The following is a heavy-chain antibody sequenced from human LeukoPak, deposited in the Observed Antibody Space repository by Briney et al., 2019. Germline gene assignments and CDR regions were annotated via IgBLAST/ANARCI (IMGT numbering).Heavy chain of an antibody. J-gene: IGHJ4*02. CDR3: ARGEVLRSLDY. CDR1: GYTFTSYG. V-gene: IGHV1-2*02. D-gene: IGHD1-26*01. Sequence: ASVKVSCKASGYTFTSYGISWVRQAPGQGLEWMGWINPNSGGTNYAQKFQGRVTMTRDTSISTAYMELSRLRSDDTAVYYCARGEVLRSLDYWGQGTLVTVAS. CDR2: INPNSGGT.